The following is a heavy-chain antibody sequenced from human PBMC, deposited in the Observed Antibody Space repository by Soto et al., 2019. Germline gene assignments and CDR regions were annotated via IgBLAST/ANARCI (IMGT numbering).Heavy chain of an antibody. Sequence: VQLVESGGGLVQPGRSLRLSCAASGFTFDDYAMHWVRQAPGKGLEWVSGISWNSGSIGYADSVKGRFTISRDNAKNSLYLQMNSLRAEDTAVYYCARENWNYIGGMDVWGQGTTVTVSS. V-gene: IGHV3-9*01. D-gene: IGHD1-7*01. CDR3: ARENWNYIGGMDV. CDR1: GFTFDDYA. CDR2: ISWNSGSI. J-gene: IGHJ6*02.